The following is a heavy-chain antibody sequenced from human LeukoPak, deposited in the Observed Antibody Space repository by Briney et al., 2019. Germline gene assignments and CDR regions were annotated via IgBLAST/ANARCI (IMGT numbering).Heavy chain of an antibody. Sequence: GRSLSLSCAASGFTFSSYAMQCVRQAPGKGLEWVAVISYDGSNKYYADSVKGRFTISRDNSKNTLYLQMNSLRAEDTAVYYCARDINYDFWSGFYYYYYMDVWGKGTTVTVSS. D-gene: IGHD3-3*01. V-gene: IGHV3-30*04. CDR2: ISYDGSNK. J-gene: IGHJ6*03. CDR3: ARDINYDFWSGFYYYYYMDV. CDR1: GFTFSSYA.